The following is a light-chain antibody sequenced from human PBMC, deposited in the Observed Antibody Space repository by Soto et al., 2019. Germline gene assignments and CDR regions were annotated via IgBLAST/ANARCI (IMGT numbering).Light chain of an antibody. V-gene: IGLV2-14*01. CDR3: SSYTSSSTLYV. Sequence: QSALTQPASVSGSPGQSITISCTGTSSDVGGYNYVSWYQQHPGKAPKLMIYEVSNRPSGVSNRFSGSKSGNPASLTISGLQAEDEANYYCSSYTSSSTLYVFGTGTKLTVL. CDR1: SSDVGGYNY. CDR2: EVS. J-gene: IGLJ1*01.